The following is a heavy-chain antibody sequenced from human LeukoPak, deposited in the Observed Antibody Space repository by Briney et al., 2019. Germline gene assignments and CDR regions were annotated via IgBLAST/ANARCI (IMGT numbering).Heavy chain of an antibody. CDR3: AKDMAESRYNWNFEFDP. V-gene: IGHV3-9*01. D-gene: IGHD1-7*01. Sequence: PGGSLRLSCAASGFTFSSYAMSWVRQAPGKGLEWVSGISWNSGSIGYADSVKGRFTISRDNAKNSLYLQMNSLRAEDTALYYCAKDMAESRYNWNFEFDPWGQGTLVTVSS. CDR1: GFTFSSYA. J-gene: IGHJ5*02. CDR2: ISWNSGSI.